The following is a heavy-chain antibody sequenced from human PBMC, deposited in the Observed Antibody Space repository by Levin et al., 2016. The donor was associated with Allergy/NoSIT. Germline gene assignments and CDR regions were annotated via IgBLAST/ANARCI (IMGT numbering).Heavy chain of an antibody. J-gene: IGHJ6*02. Sequence: WIRQPPGKGLEWVSVIYSGGSTYYADSVKGRFTISRDNSKNTLYLQMNSLRAEDTAVYYCARGGFSSTSCYLCYYYGMDVWGQGTTVTVSS. CDR2: IYSGGST. V-gene: IGHV3-66*01. CDR3: ARGGFSSTSCYLCYYYGMDV. D-gene: IGHD2-2*01.